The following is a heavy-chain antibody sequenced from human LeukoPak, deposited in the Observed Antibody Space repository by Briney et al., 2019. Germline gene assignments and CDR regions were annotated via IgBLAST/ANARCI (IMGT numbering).Heavy chain of an antibody. CDR3: ARGGQVVGRTMSDY. V-gene: IGHV4-38-2*02. CDR2: IFHTGST. Sequence: SETLSLTCTVSGDSISSGNYWGWIRQPPGKGLEWIGSIFHTGSTYFNLSLKSRVTISVDTSKNQFPLRLSSVTAADTAVYYCARGGQVVGRTMSDYWGQGTLVTVSS. J-gene: IGHJ4*02. CDR1: GDSISSGNY. D-gene: IGHD1-26*01.